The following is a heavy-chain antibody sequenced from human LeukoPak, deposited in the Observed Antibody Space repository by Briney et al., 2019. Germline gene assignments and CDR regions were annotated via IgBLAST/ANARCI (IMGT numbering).Heavy chain of an antibody. Sequence: GGSLRLSCAASGFTFSSYAMHWVRQAPGKGLEYVSAISSNGGSTYYANSVKGRFTISRDNSKNTLYLQMGSLRAEDMAVYYCARGGSYSSSHPGDYWGQGTLVTVSS. D-gene: IGHD6-6*01. V-gene: IGHV3-64*01. CDR3: ARGGSYSSSHPGDY. J-gene: IGHJ4*02. CDR2: ISSNGGST. CDR1: GFTFSSYA.